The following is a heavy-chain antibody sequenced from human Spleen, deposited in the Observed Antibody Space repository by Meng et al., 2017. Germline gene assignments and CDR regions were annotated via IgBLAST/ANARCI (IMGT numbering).Heavy chain of an antibody. CDR1: GFSLSTSGMC. CDR2: IDWDDDK. CDR3: SRNIEGVGGSYRLGFDY. Sequence: SGPTLVKPTQTLTLTCTFSGFSLSTSGMCVSWIRQPPGKALEWLALIDWDDDKYYSTSLKTRLTISKDTSKNQVVLTMTNMDPVDTATYYCSRNIEGVGGSYRLGFDYWGQGTLVTVSS. J-gene: IGHJ4*02. D-gene: IGHD3-16*02. V-gene: IGHV2-70*01.